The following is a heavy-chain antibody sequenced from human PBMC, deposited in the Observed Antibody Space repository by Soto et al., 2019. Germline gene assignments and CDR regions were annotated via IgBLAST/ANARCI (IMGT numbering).Heavy chain of an antibody. Sequence: QVQLQKSGPGLVKPSQTLSLTCAISGASVSSNSAVWNWIRQSPSRGLEWLGRTYYRSQWHYEYAVFVQSRISIDPDTSKNHFSLQLNSVTPEDTAVYYCVRLVGNSWLDHWGQGTLVTVSS. D-gene: IGHD3-9*01. CDR3: VRLVGNSWLDH. CDR1: GASVSSNSAV. V-gene: IGHV6-1*01. CDR2: TYYRSQWHY. J-gene: IGHJ4*02.